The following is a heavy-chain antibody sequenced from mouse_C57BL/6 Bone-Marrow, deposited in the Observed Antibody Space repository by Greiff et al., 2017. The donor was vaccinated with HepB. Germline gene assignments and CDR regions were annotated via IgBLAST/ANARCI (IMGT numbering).Heavy chain of an antibody. CDR3: ANKMDYDGYYFDY. CDR2: IDPSDSYT. V-gene: IGHV1-69*01. CDR1: GYTFTSYW. J-gene: IGHJ2*01. D-gene: IGHD2-4*01. Sequence: QVQLKQPGAELVMPGASVKLSCKASGYTFTSYWMHWVKQRPGQGLEWIGEIDPSDSYTNYNQKFKGKSTLTVDKSSSTAYMQLRSLTSEDSAVYYCANKMDYDGYYFDYWGQGTTLTVSS.